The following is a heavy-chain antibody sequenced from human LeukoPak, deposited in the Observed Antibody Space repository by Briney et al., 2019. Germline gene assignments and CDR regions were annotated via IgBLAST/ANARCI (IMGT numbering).Heavy chain of an antibody. J-gene: IGHJ4*02. CDR3: ARGTSPITAAGLYYFDY. D-gene: IGHD6-13*01. CDR2: IIPILGIA. V-gene: IGHV1-69*04. CDR1: GGTFSSYA. Sequence: SVKVSCKASGGTFSSYAISWVRQAPGQGLEWMGRIIPILGIANYAQKFQGRVTITADKSTSTAYMELSSLRSEDTAVYYCARGTSPITAAGLYYFDYWGQGTLVTVSS.